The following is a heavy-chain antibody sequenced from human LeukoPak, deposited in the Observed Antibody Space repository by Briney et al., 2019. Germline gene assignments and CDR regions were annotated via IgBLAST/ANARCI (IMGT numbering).Heavy chain of an antibody. CDR1: GLTFSSYA. J-gene: IGHJ4*02. Sequence: GGSLRLSCAASGLTFSSYAMHWVRQAPGKGLEWVAVISYDGSNKYYADSVKGRFTISRDNSKNTLYLQMNSLRAEDTAVYYCARGSTYNIPEDYWGQGTLVTVSS. CDR3: ARGSTYNIPEDY. V-gene: IGHV3-30*04. CDR2: ISYDGSNK. D-gene: IGHD1-14*01.